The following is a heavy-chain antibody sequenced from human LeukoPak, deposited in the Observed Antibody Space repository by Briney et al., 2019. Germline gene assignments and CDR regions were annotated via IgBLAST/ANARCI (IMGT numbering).Heavy chain of an antibody. CDR3: AKGIGGSGYYGIDN. D-gene: IGHD3-3*01. V-gene: IGHV3-43*02. J-gene: IGHJ4*02. CDR1: GFTFDDYA. CDR2: ISGDGDST. Sequence: PGGSLRLSCAASGFTFDDYAMHWVRQAPGKGLEWVSLISGDGDSTSYADSVKGRFTISRDNSKNSLYLQMNSLRTEDTALYYCAKGIGGSGYYGIDNWGQGTLVTVSS.